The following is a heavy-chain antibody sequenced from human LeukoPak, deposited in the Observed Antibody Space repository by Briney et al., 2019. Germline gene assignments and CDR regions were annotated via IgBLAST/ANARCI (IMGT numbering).Heavy chain of an antibody. D-gene: IGHD3-22*01. CDR1: GGSISSGDYY. CDR3: AREGVNYYDSSGQPSRSAY. CDR2: IYYSGST. Sequence: SETLSLTCTVSGGSISSGDYYWSWIRQPPGKGLEWIGYIYYSGSTYYNPSLKSRVTISVDTSKNQFSLKLSSVTAADTAVYYCAREGVNYYDSSGQPSRSAYWGQGTLVTVSS. V-gene: IGHV4-30-4*01. J-gene: IGHJ4*02.